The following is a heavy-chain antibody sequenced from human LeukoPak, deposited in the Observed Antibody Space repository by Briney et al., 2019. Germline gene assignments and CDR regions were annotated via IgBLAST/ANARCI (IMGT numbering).Heavy chain of an antibody. J-gene: IGHJ3*02. CDR3: ARDLGLQLWFGDALGI. CDR2: IKPDGGEK. D-gene: IGHD5-18*01. CDR1: GFTFSNFW. V-gene: IGHV3-7*01. Sequence: GGSLRLSCAASGFTFSNFWMTWVRQAPGKGLEWVANIKPDGGEKYYVDSAKGRFTISRDNAKKSLYLQMNSLRADDTAVYYCARDLGLQLWFGDALGIWGQGTKVTVSS.